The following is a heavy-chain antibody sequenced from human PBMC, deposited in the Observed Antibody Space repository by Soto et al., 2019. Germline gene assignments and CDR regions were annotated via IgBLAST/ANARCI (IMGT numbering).Heavy chain of an antibody. CDR3: AGTSRWLQFGNHDY. CDR2: IYYSGST. J-gene: IGHJ4*02. Sequence: SETQSLTSTVSGGYIGSGDYYWSWIRQPPGKGLEWIGYIYYSGSTYYNPSLKSRVTISVDTSKNQFSLKLSSVTAADTAVYYCAGTSRWLQFGNHDYWGQGTLVTVSS. D-gene: IGHD5-12*01. CDR1: GGYIGSGDYY. V-gene: IGHV4-30-4*01.